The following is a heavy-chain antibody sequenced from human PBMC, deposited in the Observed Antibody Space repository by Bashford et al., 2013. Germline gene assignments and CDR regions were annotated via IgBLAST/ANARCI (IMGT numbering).Heavy chain of an antibody. J-gene: IGHJ3*01. V-gene: IGHV1-2*02. Sequence: WVRQAPGQGLEFMGWIRYNSGDRDYLQKFQGRLTLTRDTSLGTLYMELSSLRSDDTAVYFCARDGPVVGVWNAFDVWGQGTVVTVSS. D-gene: IGHD1-26*01. CDR3: ARDGPVVGVWNAFDV. CDR2: IRYNSGDR.